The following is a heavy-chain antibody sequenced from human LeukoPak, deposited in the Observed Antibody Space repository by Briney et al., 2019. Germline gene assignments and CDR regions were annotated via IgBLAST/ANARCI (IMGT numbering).Heavy chain of an antibody. V-gene: IGHV1-69*01. Sequence: SVKVSCKASGGTFISYAISWVRQAPGQGLEWMGGIIPIFGTANYAQKFQGRVTITADESTSTAYMELSSLRSEDTAVYYCARGLRIAVAGTQSYYFDYWGQGTLVTVSS. J-gene: IGHJ4*02. CDR1: GGTFISYA. CDR2: IIPIFGTA. D-gene: IGHD6-19*01. CDR3: ARGLRIAVAGTQSYYFDY.